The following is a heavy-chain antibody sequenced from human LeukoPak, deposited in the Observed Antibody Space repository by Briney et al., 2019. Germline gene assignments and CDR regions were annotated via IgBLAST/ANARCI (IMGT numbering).Heavy chain of an antibody. CDR3: AREARDRITIFGVVSPQGKAFDI. D-gene: IGHD3-3*01. J-gene: IGHJ3*02. V-gene: IGHV4-38-2*02. CDR2: IYHTGST. CDR1: GYSISSGYY. Sequence: SETLSLTCTVSGYSISSGYYWGWIRQPPGKGLEWIGNIYHTGSTYYNPSLKSRVTISIDTSKNQFSLKLSSVTAADTAVYYCAREARDRITIFGVVSPQGKAFDIWGQGTMVTVSS.